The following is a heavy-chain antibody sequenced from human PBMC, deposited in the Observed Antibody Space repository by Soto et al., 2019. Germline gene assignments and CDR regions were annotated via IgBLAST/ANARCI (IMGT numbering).Heavy chain of an antibody. J-gene: IGHJ6*02. V-gene: IGHV4-31*03. CDR1: GGSISSGGYY. CDR2: IYYSGST. Sequence: SETLSLTCTVSGGSISSGGYYWSWIRQHPGKGLEWIGYIYYSGSTYYNPSLKSRVTISVDTSKNQFSLKLSSVTAADTAVYYCARRGYDFWSGYYAYYYGMDVWGQGTTVTVSS. CDR3: ARRGYDFWSGYYAYYYGMDV. D-gene: IGHD3-3*01.